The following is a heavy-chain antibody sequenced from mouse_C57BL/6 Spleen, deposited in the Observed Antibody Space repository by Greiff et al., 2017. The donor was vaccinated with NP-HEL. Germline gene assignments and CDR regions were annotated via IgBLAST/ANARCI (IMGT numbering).Heavy chain of an antibody. V-gene: IGHV1-15*01. J-gene: IGHJ3*01. CDR3: TRGGTPSGFAY. CDR2: IDPETGGP. D-gene: IGHD2-14*01. CDR1: GYTFTDYE. Sequence: VQLVESGAELVRPGASVTLSCKASGYTFTDYEMHWVKQTPVHGLEWIGAIDPETGGPAYNQKFKGKAILTADKSSSTAYMELRSLTSEDSAVYYCTRGGTPSGFAYWGQGTLVTVSA.